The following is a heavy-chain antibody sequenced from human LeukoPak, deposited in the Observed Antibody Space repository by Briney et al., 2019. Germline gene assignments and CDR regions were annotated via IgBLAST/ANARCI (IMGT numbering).Heavy chain of an antibody. CDR3: ARVAHYYYMDV. J-gene: IGHJ6*03. V-gene: IGHV4-61*02. CDR2: IYTSGST. Sequence: PSQTLSLTCTVSGGSISSGSYYWSWIRQPAGKGLEWIGRIYTSGSTNYNPSLRSRVTISVDTSKNQFSLKLSSVTAADTAVYYCARVAHYYYMDVWGIGTTVTVSS. CDR1: GGSISSGSYY.